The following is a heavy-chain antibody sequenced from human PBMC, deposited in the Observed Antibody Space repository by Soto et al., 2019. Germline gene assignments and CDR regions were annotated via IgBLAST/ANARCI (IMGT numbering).Heavy chain of an antibody. V-gene: IGHV1-69*12. D-gene: IGHD3-10*01. CDR1: GGTFSSYA. J-gene: IGHJ6*02. CDR2: IIPIFGTA. CDR3: AREGGSGNYRYYAMDV. Sequence: QVQLVQSGPEVKKPGSSVKVSCKASGGTFSSYAISWVRQAPGQGLEWMGGIIPIFGTANYAQKFQGRVTITADEPRSTAYRELSSLRSEDTAVYYCAREGGSGNYRYYAMDVWGQGTTVTVSS.